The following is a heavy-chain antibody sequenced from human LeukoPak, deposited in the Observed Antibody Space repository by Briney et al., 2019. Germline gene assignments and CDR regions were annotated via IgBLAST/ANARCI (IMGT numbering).Heavy chain of an antibody. D-gene: IGHD2-8*01. CDR2: IYSGGTT. CDR3: AKGVSGYFDY. V-gene: IGHV3-53*01. Sequence: GGSLRLSCAVSGFTVSGNYMSWVRQAPGKGLEWVSLIYSGGTTYYADSVKGRFTISRDNSKNTLYLQMNSLRAEDTAVYYCAKGVSGYFDYWGQGTLVTVSS. J-gene: IGHJ4*02. CDR1: GFTVSGNY.